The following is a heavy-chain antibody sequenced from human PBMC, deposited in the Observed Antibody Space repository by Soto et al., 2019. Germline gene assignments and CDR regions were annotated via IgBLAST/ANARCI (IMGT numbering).Heavy chain of an antibody. D-gene: IGHD3-22*01. Sequence: SETLSLTCAVYGGSLSGYYWSWIPQPPGKGLEWIGYIYYSGSTNYNPSLKSRVTISVDTSKNQFSLKLSSVTAADTAVYYCARDLVEYYYDSSGYFHAFDIWGQGTMVTVSS. J-gene: IGHJ3*02. V-gene: IGHV4-59*01. CDR1: GGSLSGYY. CDR2: IYYSGST. CDR3: ARDLVEYYYDSSGYFHAFDI.